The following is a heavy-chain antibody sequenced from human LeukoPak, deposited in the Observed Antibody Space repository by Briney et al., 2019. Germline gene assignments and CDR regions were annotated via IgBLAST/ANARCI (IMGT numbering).Heavy chain of an antibody. CDR1: GGTFSSYA. D-gene: IGHD6-6*01. Sequence: SVRVSCKASGGTFSSYAISWVRQAPGQGLEWMGGIIPIFGTANYAQKFQGRVTITADESTSTAYMELSSLRSEDTAVYYCARDVWIAARFRYYYYMDVWGKGTTVTVSS. V-gene: IGHV1-69*01. CDR2: IIPIFGTA. CDR3: ARDVWIAARFRYYYYMDV. J-gene: IGHJ6*03.